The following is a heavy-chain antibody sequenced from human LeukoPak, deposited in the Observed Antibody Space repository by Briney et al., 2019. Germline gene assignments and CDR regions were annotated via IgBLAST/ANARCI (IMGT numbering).Heavy chain of an antibody. Sequence: SVKVSCKASGGTFSSYAISWVRQAPGQGLEWMGRIIPILGIANYAQKFQGRVTITADKSTSTAYMELSSLRSEDTAVYYCARDLDYGDYDDNWFDPWGQGTLVTVSS. D-gene: IGHD4-17*01. CDR3: ARDLDYGDYDDNWFDP. J-gene: IGHJ5*02. CDR2: IIPILGIA. CDR1: GGTFSSYA. V-gene: IGHV1-69*04.